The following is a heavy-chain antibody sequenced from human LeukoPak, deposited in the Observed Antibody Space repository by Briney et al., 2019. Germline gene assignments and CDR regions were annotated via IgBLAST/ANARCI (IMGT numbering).Heavy chain of an antibody. V-gene: IGHV1-2*02. D-gene: IGHD3-10*01. J-gene: IGHJ4*02. CDR1: GYTFTGYY. Sequence: ASVKVSCKASGYTFTGYYMHWVRQAPEQGLEWMGWINPNSGGTNYAQKFQGRVTMTRDTSISTAYMELSRLRSDDTAVYYCARTMVRGVNGVTFGYWGQGTLVTVSS. CDR2: INPNSGGT. CDR3: ARTMVRGVNGVTFGY.